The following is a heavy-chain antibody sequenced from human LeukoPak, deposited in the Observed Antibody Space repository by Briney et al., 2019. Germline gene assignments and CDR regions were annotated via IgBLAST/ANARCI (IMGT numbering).Heavy chain of an antibody. D-gene: IGHD2-2*01. Sequence: SVKVSCKASGGTFSSYAISWVRQAPGQGLEWMGGIIPIFGTANYAQKFQGRVTITADESTSTAYMELSSLGSEDTAVYYCARVASGYCSSTSCYDYWGQGTLVTVSS. CDR2: IIPIFGTA. J-gene: IGHJ4*02. CDR3: ARVASGYCSSTSCYDY. V-gene: IGHV1-69*13. CDR1: GGTFSSYA.